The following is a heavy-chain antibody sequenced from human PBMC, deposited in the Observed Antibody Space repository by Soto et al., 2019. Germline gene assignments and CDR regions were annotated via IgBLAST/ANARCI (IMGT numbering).Heavy chain of an antibody. CDR2: ISSGGSGGTT. CDR1: GFIFTNYA. D-gene: IGHD2-21*01. V-gene: IGHV3-23*01. CDR3: AKSGSFSAYYYYGMDV. J-gene: IGHJ6*02. Sequence: LRLSCAASGFIFTNYAMNWVRQAPGKGLEWVSAISSGGSGGTTYYADSVQGRFTISRDNSNNKLFLQMNSLRADDTAKYYCAKSGSFSAYYYYGMDVWGQGTTVTVSS.